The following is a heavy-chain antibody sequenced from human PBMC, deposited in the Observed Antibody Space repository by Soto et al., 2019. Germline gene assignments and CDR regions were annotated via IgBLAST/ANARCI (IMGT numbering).Heavy chain of an antibody. J-gene: IGHJ5*02. CDR3: ISRPRA. CDR1: GFIVSANY. CDR2: IYSGGGL. D-gene: IGHD6-6*01. Sequence: DEQLVESGGALVQPGGSLRLSCAASGFIVSANYMSWVRQAPGQGLEWVAVIYSGGGLYYRDSVKGRFTISRDHSKNTVYLQMNSLRAEESGVYYCISRPRAWGQGTLVTVSS. V-gene: IGHV3-66*01.